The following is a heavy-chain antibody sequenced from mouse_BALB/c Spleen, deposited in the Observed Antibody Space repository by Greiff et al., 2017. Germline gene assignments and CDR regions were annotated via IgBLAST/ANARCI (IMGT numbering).Heavy chain of an antibody. CDR1: GYAFSSYW. CDR3: ARRYFDV. Sequence: QVQLQQSGAELVRPGSSVKISCKASGYAFSSYWMNWVKQRPGQGLEWIGQIYPGDGDTNYNEKFKGKATLTADTSSSTAYMQLSSLTSEDSAVYFCARRYFDVWGAGTTVTVSS. J-gene: IGHJ1*01. V-gene: IGHV1-80*01. CDR2: IYPGDGDT.